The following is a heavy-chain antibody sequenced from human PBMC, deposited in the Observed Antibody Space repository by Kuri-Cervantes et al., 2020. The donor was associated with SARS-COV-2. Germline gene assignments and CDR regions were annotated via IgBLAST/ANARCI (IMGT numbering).Heavy chain of an antibody. CDR2: IFSNDEK. D-gene: IGHD6-19*01. V-gene: IGHV2-26*01. Sequence: SGPTLVKPTETLTLTCTVSGFSLSNARMGVSWIRQPPGKALEWLAHIFSNDEKSYSTSLKSRLTISKDTSKSQVVLTMTNMDPVDTATYYCARIRVAVVGAGTDAFDIWGQGTMVTVSS. J-gene: IGHJ3*02. CDR1: GFSLSNARMG. CDR3: ARIRVAVVGAGTDAFDI.